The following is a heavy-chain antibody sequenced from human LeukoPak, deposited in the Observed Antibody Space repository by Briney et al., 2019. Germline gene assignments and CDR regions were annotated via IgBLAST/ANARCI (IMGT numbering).Heavy chain of an antibody. V-gene: IGHV3-30*04. J-gene: IGHJ6*03. CDR1: GLTFTAYS. Sequence: GGSLRLSCAASGLTFTAYSMHWVRQAPGKGLEWVALISYDGSNKYYADSVKGRFTISRDNSKGTVFLQMNSLTGEDTAVYYCAASPTRDYYYYMDVWGKGTTVTVSS. CDR3: AASPTRDYYYYMDV. CDR2: ISYDGSNK.